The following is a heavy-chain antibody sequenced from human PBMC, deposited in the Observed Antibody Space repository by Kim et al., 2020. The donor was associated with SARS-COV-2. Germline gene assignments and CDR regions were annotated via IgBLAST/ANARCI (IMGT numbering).Heavy chain of an antibody. V-gene: IGHV3-30*04. CDR3: ARDLGSDTMIVVVTTRTDGMDV. CDR2: ISYDGSNK. CDR1: GFTFSSYA. J-gene: IGHJ6*02. Sequence: GGSLRLSCAASGFTFSSYAMHWVRQAPGKGLEWVAVISYDGSNKYYADSVKGRFTISRDNSKNTLYLQMNSLRAEDTAVYYCARDLGSDTMIVVVTTRTDGMDVWGQGTTVTVSS. D-gene: IGHD3-22*01.